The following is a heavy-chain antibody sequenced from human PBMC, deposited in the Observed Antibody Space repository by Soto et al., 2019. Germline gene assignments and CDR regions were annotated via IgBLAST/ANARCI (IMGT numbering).Heavy chain of an antibody. D-gene: IGHD1-1*01. CDR2: INQSGRT. CDR1: GTSFSDYY. V-gene: IGHV4-34*01. Sequence: SETLSLTCAVSGTSFSDYYWSWIRQPPGKGLEWIREINQSGRTNYNPSHKSRVKISVDTSKNQFSLNLSSVTAADTAVYYCARERRVAMEYHSYGMDVWGQGTTVT. J-gene: IGHJ6*01. CDR3: ARERRVAMEYHSYGMDV.